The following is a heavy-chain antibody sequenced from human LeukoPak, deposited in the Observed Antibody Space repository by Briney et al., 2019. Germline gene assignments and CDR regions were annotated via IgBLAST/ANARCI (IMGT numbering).Heavy chain of an antibody. Sequence: AASVKVSCKASGYTFTSYAMNWVRQAPGQGLEWMGWISAYNGNTNYAQKLQGRVTMTTDTSTSTAYMELRSLRSDDTAVYYCARAASRDGYNDYWGQGTLVTVSS. CDR1: GYTFTSYA. J-gene: IGHJ4*02. V-gene: IGHV1-18*01. D-gene: IGHD5-24*01. CDR2: ISAYNGNT. CDR3: ARAASRDGYNDY.